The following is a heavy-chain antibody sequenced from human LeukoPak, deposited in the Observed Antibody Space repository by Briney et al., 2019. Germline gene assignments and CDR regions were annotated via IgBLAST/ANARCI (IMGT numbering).Heavy chain of an antibody. J-gene: IGHJ5*02. CDR3: ARGYCSGGSCKTFDP. Sequence: SETLSLTCAVCGGSFSGYYWSWIRQPPGKGLEWIGYIYYSGSTYYNPSLKSRVTISVDTSKNQFSLKLSSVTAADTAVYYCARGYCSGGSCKTFDPWGQGTLVTVSS. CDR1: GGSFSGYY. CDR2: IYYSGST. V-gene: IGHV4-31*11. D-gene: IGHD2-15*01.